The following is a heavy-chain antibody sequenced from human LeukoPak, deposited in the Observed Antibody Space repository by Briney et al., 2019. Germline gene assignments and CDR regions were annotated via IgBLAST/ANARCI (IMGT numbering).Heavy chain of an antibody. CDR1: GGSFSGYY. Sequence: SETLSLTCAVYGGSFSGYYWSWIRQPPGKGLEWIGEINHSGSTHYNPSLKSRVTISVDTSKNQFSLKLSSVTAADTAVYYCARGRDSSGSSYDAFDIWGQGTMVTVSS. J-gene: IGHJ3*02. CDR3: ARGRDSSGSSYDAFDI. V-gene: IGHV4-34*01. CDR2: INHSGST. D-gene: IGHD3-22*01.